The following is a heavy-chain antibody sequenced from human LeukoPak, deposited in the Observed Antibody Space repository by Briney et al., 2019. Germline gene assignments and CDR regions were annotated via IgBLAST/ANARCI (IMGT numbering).Heavy chain of an antibody. D-gene: IGHD2-21*01. V-gene: IGHV1-2*06. CDR3: ASLYSAVDS. Sequence: ASVKVSCKASGYTFTGYFMHWVRQAPGQGLEWMGRIDPNSGGTNYAQKFQGRVTMTRDTSINTAYMELSRLTSDDTAVYYCASLYSAVDSWGQGTLVTVSS. CDR2: IDPNSGGT. J-gene: IGHJ4*02. CDR1: GYTFTGYF.